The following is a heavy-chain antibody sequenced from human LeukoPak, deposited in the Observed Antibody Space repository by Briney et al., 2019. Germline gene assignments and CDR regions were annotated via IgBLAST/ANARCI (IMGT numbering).Heavy chain of an antibody. CDR2: IKQDGSEK. J-gene: IGHJ4*02. CDR1: GFTFSSYW. Sequence: TGGSLRLSCAASGFTFSSYWMSWVRQAPGKGLEWVANIKQDGSEKYYVDSVKGRFTISRDTAKNSLYLQMNSLRAEDTAVYYCARDPGDSSGWYDYWGQGTLVTVSS. D-gene: IGHD6-19*01. V-gene: IGHV3-7*01. CDR3: ARDPGDSSGWYDY.